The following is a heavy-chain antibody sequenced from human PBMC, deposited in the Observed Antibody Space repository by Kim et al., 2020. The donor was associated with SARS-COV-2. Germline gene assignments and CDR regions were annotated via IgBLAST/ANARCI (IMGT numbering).Heavy chain of an antibody. V-gene: IGHV4-39*01. CDR3: ARHLTTVVTPVDY. CDR2: IYYSGYT. CDR1: GGSISSNNYF. D-gene: IGHD4-17*01. Sequence: SETLSLTCTVSGGSISSNNYFWSWIRQPPGKRLEWIASIYYSGYTYYNPSRKSRVIISVDTSKNQFSLKLSSGTAADTAVYYCARHLTTVVTPVDYWGQGTLVTVSS. J-gene: IGHJ4*02.